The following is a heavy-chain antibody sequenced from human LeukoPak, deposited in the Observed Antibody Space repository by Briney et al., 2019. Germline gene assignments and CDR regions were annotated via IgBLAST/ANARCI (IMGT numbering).Heavy chain of an antibody. CDR3: VKDGPDYYGSGTPDY. V-gene: IGHV3-64D*06. D-gene: IGHD3-10*01. CDR2: ISSNGGST. CDR1: GFTFSSYA. Sequence: GGSLRLSCSASGFTFSSYAMHWVRQAPGKGLEYVSAISSNGGSTYYADSVKGRLTISRDNSKNTLYLQMSSLRAEDTAVYYCVKDGPDYYGSGTPDYWGQGTLVTVSS. J-gene: IGHJ4*02.